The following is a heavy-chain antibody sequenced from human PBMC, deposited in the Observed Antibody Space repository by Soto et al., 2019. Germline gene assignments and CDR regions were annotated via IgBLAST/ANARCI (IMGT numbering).Heavy chain of an antibody. J-gene: IGHJ4*01. Sequence: QITLKESGPTLVKPTQTLTVTCTFSGFSLSTSGAGVGWIRQSPGKAPEWLALISWKDEKRYNPGLKSRLTITQDTSKNQVVLTMTDLDPVDTATYFCAHRYGGNYYRWYVDSWGHGTLVTVSS. CDR1: GFSLSTSGAG. CDR3: AHRYGGNYYRWYVDS. CDR2: ISWKDEK. D-gene: IGHD1-26*01. V-gene: IGHV2-5*01.